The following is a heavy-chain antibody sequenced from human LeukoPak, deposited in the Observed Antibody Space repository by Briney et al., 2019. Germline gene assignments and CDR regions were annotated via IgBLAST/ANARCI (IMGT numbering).Heavy chain of an antibody. Sequence: SQTLSLTCAISGDSFSSNSAAWNWVRQSPSRGLEWLGRTYYRSKWYNDYAVSVKSRITINPDTSKNQFSLQLNSVTPEDTAVYYCAGDPTKRDAFDIWGQGTMVTVSS. J-gene: IGHJ3*02. CDR3: AGDPTKRDAFDI. V-gene: IGHV6-1*01. D-gene: IGHD5-12*01. CDR1: GDSFSSNSAA. CDR2: TYYRSKWYN.